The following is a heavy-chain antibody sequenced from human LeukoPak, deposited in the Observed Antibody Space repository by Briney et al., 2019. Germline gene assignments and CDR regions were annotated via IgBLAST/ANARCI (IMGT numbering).Heavy chain of an antibody. V-gene: IGHV7-4-1*02. CDR1: GYTFTSYA. CDR2: INTNTGNP. D-gene: IGHD3-10*01. J-gene: IGHJ4*02. CDR3: ARGLGGFGELFQIDTYYFDY. Sequence: ASVKVSCKASGYTFTSYAMNWVRQAPGQGLEWMGWINTNTGNPTYAQGFTGRFVFSLDTSVSTAYLQISSLKAEDTAVYYCARGLGGFGELFQIDTYYFDYWGQGTLVTVSS.